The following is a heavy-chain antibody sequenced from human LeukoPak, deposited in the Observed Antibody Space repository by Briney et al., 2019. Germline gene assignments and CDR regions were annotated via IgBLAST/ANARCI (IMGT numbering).Heavy chain of an antibody. Sequence: SGGSLRLSCAASGFSFNSYWMSWVRLAPGKGLEWVSTTKSGDITYYVDSVKGRFIISRDNSKNTLYLQMNSLRAEDTAKYYCTKDYCGKFCSAVWGQGTTVTVSS. J-gene: IGHJ6*02. CDR2: TKSGDIT. D-gene: IGHD3-9*01. V-gene: IGHV3-23*01. CDR1: GFSFNSYW. CDR3: TKDYCGKFCSAV.